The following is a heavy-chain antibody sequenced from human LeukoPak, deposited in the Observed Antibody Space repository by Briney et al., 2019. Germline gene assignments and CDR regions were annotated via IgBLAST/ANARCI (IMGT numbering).Heavy chain of an antibody. Sequence: SVKVPCKASGGTFSSYAISWVRQAPGQGLEWMGRIIPILGIANYAQKFQGRVTITADKSTSTAYMELSSLRSEDTAVYYCAGDMVEMATMFDYWGQGTLVTVSS. V-gene: IGHV1-69*04. J-gene: IGHJ4*02. CDR1: GGTFSSYA. D-gene: IGHD5-24*01. CDR3: AGDMVEMATMFDY. CDR2: IIPILGIA.